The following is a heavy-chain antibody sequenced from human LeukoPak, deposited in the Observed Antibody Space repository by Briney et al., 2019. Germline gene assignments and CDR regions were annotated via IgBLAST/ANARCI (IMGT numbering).Heavy chain of an antibody. CDR2: MYYSGST. V-gene: IGHV4-39*07. CDR1: GGSISSSSYY. Sequence: SETLSLTCTVSGGSISSSSYYWGWIRQPPGKGLEWIGSMYYSGSTYYNPSLKSRVTISVDTSKNQFSLKLSSVTAADTAVYYCARGLPDDSSGYLDYWGQGTLVTVSS. D-gene: IGHD3-22*01. CDR3: ARGLPDDSSGYLDY. J-gene: IGHJ4*02.